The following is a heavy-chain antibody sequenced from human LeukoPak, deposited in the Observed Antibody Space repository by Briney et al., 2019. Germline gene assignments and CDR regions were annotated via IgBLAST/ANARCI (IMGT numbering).Heavy chain of an antibody. J-gene: IGHJ6*03. CDR3: ARTFGGQLDYYYYYMDV. CDR1: GFTFSRYW. CDR2: IKQDGSER. Sequence: GGSLRLSCAASGFTFSRYWMSWVRQAPGKGLEWVANIKQDGSERYYVDYVKGRFTISRDNAKNSLYLQMNSLRAEDTAVYYCARTFGGQLDYYYYYMDVWGKGTTVTVSS. V-gene: IGHV3-7*01. D-gene: IGHD6-13*01.